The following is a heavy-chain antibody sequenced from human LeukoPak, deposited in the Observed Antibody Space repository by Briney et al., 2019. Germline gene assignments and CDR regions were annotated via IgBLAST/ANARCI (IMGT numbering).Heavy chain of an antibody. V-gene: IGHV3-11*06. Sequence: GGSLRLSCAASGFTFSDYHMSWIRQAPGKGLEWVSYISSSSSYTNYADSVKGRFTISRDNAKNSLYLQMNSLRAEDTAVYYCARGDCSSTSCYASWGKHYYYYYGMDVWGKGTTVTVSS. CDR3: ARGDCSSTSCYASWGKHYYYYYGMDV. J-gene: IGHJ6*04. D-gene: IGHD2-2*01. CDR1: GFTFSDYH. CDR2: ISSSSSYT.